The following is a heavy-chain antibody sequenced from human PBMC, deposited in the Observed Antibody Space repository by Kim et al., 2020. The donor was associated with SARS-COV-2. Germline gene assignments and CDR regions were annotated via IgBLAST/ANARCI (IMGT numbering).Heavy chain of an antibody. Sequence: AQQLQGRGTMTTDTSTSTAYMELRSLRSDDTAVYYCARGVGHYYYYGMDVWGQGTTVTVSS. D-gene: IGHD3-10*01. CDR3: ARGVGHYYYYGMDV. V-gene: IGHV1-18*01. J-gene: IGHJ6*02.